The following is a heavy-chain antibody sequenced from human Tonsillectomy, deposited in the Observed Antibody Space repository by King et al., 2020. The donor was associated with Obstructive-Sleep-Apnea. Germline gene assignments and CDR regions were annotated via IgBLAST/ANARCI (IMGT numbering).Heavy chain of an antibody. Sequence: VQLQQWGAGLLKPSETLSLTCAVYGGSFSGYYWSWIRQPPGKGLEWIGEFNHIGVTNYNPSLKSRVTVSVDTSMNQFSLKLSSVTAADTAVYYCARSIVPTILFDYWSQGTLVTVSS. CDR3: ARSIVPTILFDY. J-gene: IGHJ4*02. V-gene: IGHV4-34*01. CDR1: GGSFSGYY. D-gene: IGHD5-12*01. CDR2: FNHIGVT.